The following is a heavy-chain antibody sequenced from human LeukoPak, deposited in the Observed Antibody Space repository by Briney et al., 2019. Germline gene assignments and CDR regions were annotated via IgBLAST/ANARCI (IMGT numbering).Heavy chain of an antibody. D-gene: IGHD7-27*01. V-gene: IGHV3-7*01. Sequence: PGGSLRLSCAASRFTFSDYYMTWVRQAPGKGLEWVANIKTDGSLIYYVDSVKGRFTISRDNAKNSLYLQMNSLRVEDTAVYYCARDLNWETYWGQGTLVSVSS. CDR1: RFTFSDYY. CDR3: ARDLNWETY. CDR2: IKTDGSLI. J-gene: IGHJ4*02.